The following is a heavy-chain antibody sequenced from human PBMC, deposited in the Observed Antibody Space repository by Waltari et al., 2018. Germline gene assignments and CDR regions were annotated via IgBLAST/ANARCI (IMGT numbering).Heavy chain of an antibody. CDR2: INHKGST. Sequence: QVQLQQWGAGLLKPSETLSLTCAVYGGSFSGYYWRWIRQPPGKGLEWMGEINHKGSTKHNPSLKSRVTISVDTAKNQFALKLSSVTAADTAVYYCARGGLGYCSSTSCPLGYWGQGTLVTVSS. D-gene: IGHD2-2*01. V-gene: IGHV4-34*01. J-gene: IGHJ4*02. CDR3: ARGGLGYCSSTSCPLGY. CDR1: GGSFSGYY.